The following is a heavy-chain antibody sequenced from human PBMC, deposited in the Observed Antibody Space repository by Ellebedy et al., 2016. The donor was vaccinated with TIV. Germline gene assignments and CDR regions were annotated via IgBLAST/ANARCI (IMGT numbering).Heavy chain of an antibody. Sequence: AASVKVSCKASGYTFTSYDINWVRQATGQGLEWMGWMNPNSGNTGYAQKFQGRDTMTRTTSISTAYMELSSLRSEDTAVYYCAVAERGYCSGGSCYFKQYYFDYWGQGTLVTVSS. J-gene: IGHJ4*02. D-gene: IGHD2-15*01. CDR2: MNPNSGNT. CDR3: AVAERGYCSGGSCYFKQYYFDY. CDR1: GYTFTSYD. V-gene: IGHV1-8*01.